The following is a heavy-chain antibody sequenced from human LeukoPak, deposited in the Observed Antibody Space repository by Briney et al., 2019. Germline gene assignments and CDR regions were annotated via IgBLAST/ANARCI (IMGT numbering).Heavy chain of an antibody. D-gene: IGHD3-16*02. J-gene: IGHJ4*02. CDR2: INHSGST. V-gene: IGHV4-34*01. CDR3: AFGYYDYVWGSYRPVYFDY. Sequence: NPSETLSLTCAVYGGSFSGYYWRWIRQPPGKGLEWIVEINHSGSTNYNPSLKSRVTISVDTSKHQFSLQLRSVTAADTAVYYCAFGYYDYVWGSYRPVYFDYWGQGTLVTVSS. CDR1: GGSFSGYY.